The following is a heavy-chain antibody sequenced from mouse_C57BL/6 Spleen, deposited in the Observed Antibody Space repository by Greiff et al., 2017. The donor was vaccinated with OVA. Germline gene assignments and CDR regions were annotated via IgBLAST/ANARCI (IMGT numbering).Heavy chain of an antibody. Sequence: EVHLVESGGGLVKPGGSLKLSCAASGFTFSSYAMSWVRQTPEKRLEWVATISDGGSYTYYPDNVKGRFTISRDNAKNNLYLQMSHLKSEDTAMYYCARDWDGYFDVWGTGTTVTVSS. V-gene: IGHV5-4*01. CDR1: GFTFSSYA. J-gene: IGHJ1*03. D-gene: IGHD4-1*01. CDR3: ARDWDGYFDV. CDR2: ISDGGSYT.